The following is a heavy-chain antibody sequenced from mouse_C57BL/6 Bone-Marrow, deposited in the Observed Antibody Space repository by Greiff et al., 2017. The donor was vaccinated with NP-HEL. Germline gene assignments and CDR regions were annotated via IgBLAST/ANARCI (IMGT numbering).Heavy chain of an antibody. V-gene: IGHV5-16*01. Sequence: EVKVIESEGGLVQPGSSMKLSCTASGFTFSDYYMAWVRQVPEKGLEWVANINYDGSSTYYLDSLKSRFIISRDNAKNTLYLQMSSLKSEDTATYYCARGSGYYDYDNFDYWGQGTTLTVSS. CDR3: ARGSGYYDYDNFDY. J-gene: IGHJ2*01. CDR2: INYDGSST. CDR1: GFTFSDYY. D-gene: IGHD2-4*01.